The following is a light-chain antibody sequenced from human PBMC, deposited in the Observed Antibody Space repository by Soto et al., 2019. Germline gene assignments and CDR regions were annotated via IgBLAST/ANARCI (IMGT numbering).Light chain of an antibody. V-gene: IGLV3-21*04. CDR1: NIGSKS. J-gene: IGLJ2*01. CDR2: YDS. Sequence: SYELTQPPSESVAPGKTARITCGGNNIGSKSVHWYQQKPGQAPVLVIYYDSDRPSGIPERFSGSNSGNTATLTISRVEAGDEADYYCQVWDSSSGVFGGGTKVTVL. CDR3: QVWDSSSGV.